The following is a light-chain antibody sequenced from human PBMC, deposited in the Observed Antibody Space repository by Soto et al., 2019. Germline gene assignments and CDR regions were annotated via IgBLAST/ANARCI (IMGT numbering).Light chain of an antibody. V-gene: IGLV2-11*01. CDR1: SRDVGAYNY. Sequence: QSALTQPRSVSGSPGQSVTISCTGTSRDVGAYNYVSWYQQHPGKTTKLMLYDVTKRPSGVPDRFSGSKSGNTASLTIYGLQAEDEGYYYGCSYAGSSPNYVFGTGTKLTVL. CDR2: DVT. J-gene: IGLJ1*01. CDR3: CSYAGSSPNYV.